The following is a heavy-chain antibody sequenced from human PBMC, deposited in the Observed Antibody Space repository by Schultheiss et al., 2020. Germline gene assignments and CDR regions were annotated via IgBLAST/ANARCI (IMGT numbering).Heavy chain of an antibody. Sequence: GGSLRLSCAASGFTFSSYGMHWVRQAPGKGLEWVAIISYDGGTKYYADSVKGRFTISRDNSKNTLYLQMNSLRAEDTAVYYCAAPNNYDFWSGYSALDYWGQGTLVTVSA. V-gene: IGHV3-30*03. J-gene: IGHJ4*02. CDR2: ISYDGGTK. CDR3: AAPNNYDFWSGYSALDY. D-gene: IGHD3-3*01. CDR1: GFTFSSYG.